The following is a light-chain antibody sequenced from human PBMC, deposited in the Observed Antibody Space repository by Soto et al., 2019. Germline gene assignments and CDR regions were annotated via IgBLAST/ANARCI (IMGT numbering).Light chain of an antibody. CDR2: LNSDGSH. V-gene: IGLV4-69*01. J-gene: IGLJ2*01. CDR1: SGHSSYA. CDR3: QTWVTGIVV. Sequence: QLVLTQSPSASAPLGASVKLTCTLSSGHSSYAIAWHQQQPEKGPRYLMKLNSDGSHSKGDGIPDRFSGSSSGAERYLTISSLQSEDEADYYCQTWVTGIVVFGGGTKLTVL.